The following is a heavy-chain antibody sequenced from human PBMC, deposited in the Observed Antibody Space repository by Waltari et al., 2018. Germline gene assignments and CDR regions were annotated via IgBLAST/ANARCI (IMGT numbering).Heavy chain of an antibody. V-gene: IGHV2-5*01. CDR2: IYWNDDK. CDR1: GGSLSTSGVG. Sequence: QITLKESGPTLVKPTQTLTLTCTFSGGSLSTSGVGGGWIRQPPGKALEWLALIYWNDDKRYSPSLKSRLTINKDTSKNQVVISMTNMDPVDTATYYCAPRRESSSWPGTRYFQHWGQGTLVTVSS. D-gene: IGHD6-13*01. CDR3: APRRESSSWPGTRYFQH. J-gene: IGHJ1*01.